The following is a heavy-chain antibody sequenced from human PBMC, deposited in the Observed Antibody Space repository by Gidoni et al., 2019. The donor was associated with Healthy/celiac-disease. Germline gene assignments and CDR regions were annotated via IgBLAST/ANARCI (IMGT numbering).Heavy chain of an antibody. J-gene: IGHJ6*02. CDR2: INPNSGGT. V-gene: IGHV1-2*02. CDR1: GYTFTGYY. CDR3: ARDRGPIVEDNASLTVYGMDV. D-gene: IGHD3-10*01. Sequence: QVQLVQSGAEVKKPGASVKVSCTASGYTFTGYYMHWVRQAPGQGLEWMGWINPNSGGTNYAQKFQGRVTMTRDTSISTAYMELSRLRSDDTAVYYCARDRGPIVEDNASLTVYGMDVWGQGTTVTVSS.